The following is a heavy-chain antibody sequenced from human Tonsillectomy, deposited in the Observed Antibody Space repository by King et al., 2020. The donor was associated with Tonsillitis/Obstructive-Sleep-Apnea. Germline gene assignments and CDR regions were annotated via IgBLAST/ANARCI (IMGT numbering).Heavy chain of an antibody. CDR2: IYYSGST. Sequence: VQLQESGPGLVKPSETLSLTCTVSGGSISSYYWSWIRQPPGKGLEWIGYIYYSGSTNYNPSLKSRVTISVDTSKNQFSLKLRSVTAADTAVYSCARGYYYDSSGHWGQGTLVTVSS. CDR3: ARGYYYDSSGH. CDR1: GGSISSYY. D-gene: IGHD3-22*01. V-gene: IGHV4-59*01. J-gene: IGHJ4*02.